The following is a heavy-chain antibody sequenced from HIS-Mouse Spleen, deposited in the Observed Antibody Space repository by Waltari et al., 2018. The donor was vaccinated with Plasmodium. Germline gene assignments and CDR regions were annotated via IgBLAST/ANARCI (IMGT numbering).Heavy chain of an antibody. D-gene: IGHD3-9*01. J-gene: IGHJ3*02. V-gene: IGHV4-34*01. CDR1: GGSFSGYY. Sequence: QVQLQQWGAGLLKPSATLSLPCAAYGGSFSGYYWSWIRQPPGKGLEWIGEINHSGSTNYNPSLKSRVTISVDTSKNQFSLKLSSVTAADTAVYYCARAPIRDAFDIWGQGTMVTVSS. CDR2: INHSGST. CDR3: ARAPIRDAFDI.